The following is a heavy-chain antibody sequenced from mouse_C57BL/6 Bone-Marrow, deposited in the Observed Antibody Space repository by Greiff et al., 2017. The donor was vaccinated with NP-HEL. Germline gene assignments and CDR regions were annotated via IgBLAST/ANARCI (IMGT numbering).Heavy chain of an antibody. D-gene: IGHD2-3*01. Sequence: EVQRVESGEGLVKPGGSLKLSCAASGFTFSSYAMSWVRQTPEKRLEWVAYISRGGDYIYYADTVKGRFTISRDNARNTLYLQMSSLKSEDTAMYYCTRDEGLLRAMDYWGQGTSVTVSS. J-gene: IGHJ4*01. CDR1: GFTFSSYA. CDR3: TRDEGLLRAMDY. CDR2: ISRGGDYI. V-gene: IGHV5-9-1*02.